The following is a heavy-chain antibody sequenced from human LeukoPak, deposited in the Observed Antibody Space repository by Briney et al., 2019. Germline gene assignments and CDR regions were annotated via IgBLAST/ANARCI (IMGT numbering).Heavy chain of an antibody. V-gene: IGHV1-69*13. CDR2: IIPILGTA. J-gene: IGHJ5*02. CDR3: AREGGYCSGGSCYANWFDP. D-gene: IGHD2-15*01. CDR1: GYTFTSYY. Sequence: SVKVSCKASGYTFTSYYMHWVRQAPGQGLEWMGGIIPILGTANYAQKFQGRVTITADGSTSTAYMELSSLRSEDTAVYYCAREGGYCSGGSCYANWFDPRGQGTLVTVSS.